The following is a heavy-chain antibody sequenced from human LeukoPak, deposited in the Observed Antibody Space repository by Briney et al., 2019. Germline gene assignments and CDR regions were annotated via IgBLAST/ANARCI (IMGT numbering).Heavy chain of an antibody. CDR2: IWYDGSNK. Sequence: GGSLRLSCAASGFTFSGYEMNWVRQAPGKGLEWVAVIWYDGSNKYYADSVKGRFTISRDNSKNTLYLQMNSLKAEDTAVYYCARPPMVRGVIITGDDVFDIWGQGTMVTVSS. CDR1: GFTFSGYE. CDR3: ARPPMVRGVIITGDDVFDI. V-gene: IGHV3-33*08. J-gene: IGHJ3*02. D-gene: IGHD3-10*01.